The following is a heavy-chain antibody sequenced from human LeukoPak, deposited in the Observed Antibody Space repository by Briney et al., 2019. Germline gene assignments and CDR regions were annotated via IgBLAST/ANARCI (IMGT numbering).Heavy chain of an antibody. CDR3: AREPRPYNAWFDY. Sequence: SETLSLTCAVYGGSFGGYYWSWIRQPPGKGLGWIGEINHSGSTNYNPSLKSRVTISVDTSKNQFSLKLSSVTAADTAVYYCAREPRPYNAWFDYWGQGTLVTVSS. CDR1: GGSFGGYY. CDR2: INHSGST. D-gene: IGHD5-24*01. V-gene: IGHV4-34*01. J-gene: IGHJ4*02.